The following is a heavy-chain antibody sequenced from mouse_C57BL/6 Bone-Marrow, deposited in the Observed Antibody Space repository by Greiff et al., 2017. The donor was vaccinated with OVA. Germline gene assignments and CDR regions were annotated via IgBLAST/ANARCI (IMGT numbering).Heavy chain of an antibody. CDR2: INPGSGGT. CDR3: ARSGTGGFTGYFDV. CDR1: GYAFTNYL. V-gene: IGHV1-54*01. J-gene: IGHJ1*03. D-gene: IGHD4-1*01. Sequence: QVQLQQSGAELVRPGTSVKVSCKASGYAFTNYLIEWVKQRPGQGLEWIGVINPGSGGTNYNEKFKGKATLTADKSSSTAYMQLSSLTSEDSAVYFCARSGTGGFTGYFDVWGTGTTVTVSS.